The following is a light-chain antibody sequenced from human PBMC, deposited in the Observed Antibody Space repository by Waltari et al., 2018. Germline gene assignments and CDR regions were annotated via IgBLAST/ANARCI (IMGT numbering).Light chain of an antibody. CDR2: DVT. CDR3: SSYTTNKTPV. V-gene: IGLV2-14*03. J-gene: IGLJ2*01. CDR1: SSDIGGYDY. Sequence: QPALTQPASVSGSPGQSITISCTGSSSDIGGYDYVSWYQQHPGKAPKLIIYDVTKRPSGISSRFSGSKSGNTASLTISGLQAEDEADYYCSSYTTNKTPVIGGGTMVTVL.